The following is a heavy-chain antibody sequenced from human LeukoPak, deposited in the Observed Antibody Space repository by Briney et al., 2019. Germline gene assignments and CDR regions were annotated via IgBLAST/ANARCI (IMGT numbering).Heavy chain of an antibody. CDR1: GYSISSGYY. Sequence: PSETLSLTCAVSGYSISSGYYWGWIRQPPGKGLEWIGSIYHSGSAYYNPSLKSRVTISVDTSKNQFSLKLSSVTAADTAVYYCARLWRSSGYYYGTFDYWGQGTLVTVSS. CDR2: IYHSGSA. D-gene: IGHD3-22*01. V-gene: IGHV4-38-2*01. CDR3: ARLWRSSGYYYGTFDY. J-gene: IGHJ4*02.